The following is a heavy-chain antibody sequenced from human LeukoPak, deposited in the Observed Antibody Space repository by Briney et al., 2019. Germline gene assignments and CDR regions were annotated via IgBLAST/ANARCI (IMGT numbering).Heavy chain of an antibody. D-gene: IGHD3-22*01. CDR1: GFTFSRVI. CDR3: AKGKVDSSGWINFDY. Sequence: PGGSLRLSCETSGFTFSRVIMHWVRQAPGKGLEGVALISRDGRRTFYADSVEGRFTIYRDNSENILYLQMNSLRVDDTALYYCAKGKVDSSGWINFDYWGQGTLVAASS. CDR2: ISRDGRRT. V-gene: IGHV3-30*18. J-gene: IGHJ4*02.